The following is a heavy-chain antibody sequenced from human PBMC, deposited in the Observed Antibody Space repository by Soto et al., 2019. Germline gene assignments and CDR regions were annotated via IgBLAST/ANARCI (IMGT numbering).Heavy chain of an antibody. CDR2: FDPEDGET. V-gene: IGHV1-24*01. CDR3: ATSFPTAMVNHDAFDI. J-gene: IGHJ3*02. Sequence: GASVKVSCKVSGYTLTELPMHWVRQAPGKGLEWMGGFDPEDGETIYAQKFQGRVTMTEDTSTDTAYMELSSLRSEDTAVYYCATSFPTAMVNHDAFDIWGQGTMVTVSS. CDR1: GYTLTELP. D-gene: IGHD5-18*01.